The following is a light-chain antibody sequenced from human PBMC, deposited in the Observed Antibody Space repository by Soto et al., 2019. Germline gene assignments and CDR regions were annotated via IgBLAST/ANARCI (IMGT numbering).Light chain of an antibody. CDR3: SAYTARSTLV. V-gene: IGLV6-57*04. CDR2: EDK. Sequence: NFMLTQPHSMSESPGKTITISCTRSSGSIASHYVQWYQQRPGSAPTTVIYEDKRRPSGVPDRFSGSIDSSSNSASLTISGLQPEDEGDYYCSAYTARSTLVFGGGTKLTVL. CDR1: SGSIASHY. J-gene: IGLJ3*02.